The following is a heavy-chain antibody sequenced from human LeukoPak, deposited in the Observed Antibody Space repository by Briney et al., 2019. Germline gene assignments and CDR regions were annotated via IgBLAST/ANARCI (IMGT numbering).Heavy chain of an antibody. Sequence: PSETLSLTCTVSGGSISSSSYYWGWIRQPPGKGLEWIGSIYYSGSTYYNPSLKSRVTISVDTSKNQFSLKLSSVTAADTAVYYCARGGLVRGSIDSLIAFDFWGQGTVVTVSS. D-gene: IGHD3-10*01. J-gene: IGHJ3*01. V-gene: IGHV4-39*01. CDR3: ARGGLVRGSIDSLIAFDF. CDR1: GGSISSSSYY. CDR2: IYYSGST.